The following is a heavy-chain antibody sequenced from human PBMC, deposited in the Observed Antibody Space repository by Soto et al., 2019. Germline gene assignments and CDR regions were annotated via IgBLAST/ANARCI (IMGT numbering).Heavy chain of an antibody. CDR1: GFTFSNYA. CDR3: AKDQGSSWYEIDY. Sequence: EVPLLESGGGLVQPGGSLRLSCAASGFTFSNYAVTWVRQAPGKGLEWVSTISGSGGSTYYADSVKGRFTISRDNSKNTLYLQMNGRRAEDTAVYYCAKDQGSSWYEIDYWGQGTLVTVSS. D-gene: IGHD6-13*01. J-gene: IGHJ4*02. V-gene: IGHV3-23*01. CDR2: ISGSGGST.